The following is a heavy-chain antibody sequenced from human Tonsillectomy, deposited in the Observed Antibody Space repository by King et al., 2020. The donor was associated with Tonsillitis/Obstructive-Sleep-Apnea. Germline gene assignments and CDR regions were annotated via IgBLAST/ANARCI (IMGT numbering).Heavy chain of an antibody. CDR3: ARGDYYDSSGYSSLGAFDI. CDR2: ISSSGSTI. Sequence: VQLVESGGGLVQPGGSLRLSCAASGFTFSSYEMNWVRQAPGKGLEWVSYISSSGSTIYYADSVKGRFTISRDNAKNSLYLQMNSLRAEDTAVYYCARGDYYDSSGYSSLGAFDIWGQGTMVTVSS. D-gene: IGHD3-22*01. CDR1: GFTFSSYE. J-gene: IGHJ3*02. V-gene: IGHV3-48*03.